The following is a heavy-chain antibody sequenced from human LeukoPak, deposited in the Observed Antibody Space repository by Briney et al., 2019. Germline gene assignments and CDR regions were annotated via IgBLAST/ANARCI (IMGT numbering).Heavy chain of an antibody. V-gene: IGHV3-66*03. CDR2: IYTSGST. CDR1: GFSVSSTY. J-gene: IGHJ5*02. Sequence: GGSLRLTCAASGFSVSSTYMSWVRQAPGKGLEWVSLIYTSGSTFYADSVMGRFTISRDNSKNTLLLQMNSLRAEDSAVYYCTRDRAGTQSWVEFDLWGQGTLVTVSS. D-gene: IGHD3-10*01. CDR3: TRDRAGTQSWVEFDL.